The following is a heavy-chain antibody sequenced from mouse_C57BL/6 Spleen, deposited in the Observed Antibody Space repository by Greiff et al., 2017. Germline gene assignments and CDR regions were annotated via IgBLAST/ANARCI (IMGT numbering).Heavy chain of an antibody. V-gene: IGHV5-17*01. D-gene: IGHD4-1*01. CDR3: ARGAGTAWFAY. CDR2: ISSGSSTI. Sequence: EVQLQESGGGLVKPGGSLKLSCAASGFTFSDYGMHWVRQAPEKGLEWVAYISSGSSTIYYADTVKGRFTISSDNAKNTLFLQMTSLRSEDTAMYYCARGAGTAWFAYWGQGTLVTVSA. J-gene: IGHJ3*01. CDR1: GFTFSDYG.